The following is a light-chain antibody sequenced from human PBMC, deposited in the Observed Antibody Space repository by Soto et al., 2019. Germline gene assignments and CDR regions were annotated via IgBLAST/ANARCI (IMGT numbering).Light chain of an antibody. V-gene: IGKV3-20*01. CDR3: QLYGSTGT. J-gene: IGKJ2*01. CDR1: QSVSSSY. Sequence: EIVLTQSPGTLSLSPGEGATLSCRASQSVSSSYLAWYQQKPGRAPRLLIYGASSRATGTPDRFSGSGSGTDFTLTISRLEPEDFAVYYCQLYGSTGTFGQGTKLEIK. CDR2: GAS.